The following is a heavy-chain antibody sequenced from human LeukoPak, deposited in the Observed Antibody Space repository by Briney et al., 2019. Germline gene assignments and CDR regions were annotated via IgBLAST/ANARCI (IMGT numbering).Heavy chain of an antibody. D-gene: IGHD3/OR15-3a*01. J-gene: IGHJ4*02. CDR1: GFTFSSYS. Sequence: GGSLRLSCEASGFTFSSYSMNWVRQAPGKGLEWVSFISSSDDYIYYAESVEGRFTISRDNAKNSLYLQISSLRAEDTAVYYCATGTGDYWGQGTLVTVFS. CDR2: ISSSDDYI. CDR3: ATGTGDY. V-gene: IGHV3-21*06.